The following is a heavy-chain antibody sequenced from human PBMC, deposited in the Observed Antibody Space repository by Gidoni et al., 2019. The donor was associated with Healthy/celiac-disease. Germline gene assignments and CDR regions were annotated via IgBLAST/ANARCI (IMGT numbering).Heavy chain of an antibody. J-gene: IGHJ4*02. CDR1: GLPFSSYA. V-gene: IGHV3-23*01. CDR3: ANNRYGDYPRDGY. CDR2: IIGSGGIT. Sequence: EVQLLESGGGLVQPGGSLRLSCEASGLPFSSYAMSWVRQAPGKGRGWVSAIIGSGGITYYADSVKGRFTISRDNSKNTLYLQMNSLRAEDTAVYYCANNRYGDYPRDGYWGQGTLVTVSS. D-gene: IGHD4-17*01.